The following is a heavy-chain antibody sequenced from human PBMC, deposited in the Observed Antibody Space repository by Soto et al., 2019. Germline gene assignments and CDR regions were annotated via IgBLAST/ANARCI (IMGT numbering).Heavy chain of an antibody. CDR2: INPNSGGT. Sequence: ASVKVSCKASGYTFTGYYMHWVRQAPGQGLEWMGWINPNSGGTNYAQKFQGWVTMTRDTSISTAYMELSRLRSDDTAVYYCARDLASGCPVRGMAVWGQGTTVTVSS. D-gene: IGHD5-12*01. J-gene: IGHJ6*02. V-gene: IGHV1-2*04. CDR1: GYTFTGYY. CDR3: ARDLASGCPVRGMAV.